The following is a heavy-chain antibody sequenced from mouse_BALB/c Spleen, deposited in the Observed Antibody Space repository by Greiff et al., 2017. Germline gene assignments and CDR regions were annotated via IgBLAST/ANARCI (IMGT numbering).Heavy chain of an antibody. Sequence: ESGPGLVAPSQSLSITCTVSGFSLTSYGVSWVRQPPGKGLEWLAHIWWDDDKRYNPALKSRLTISKDTSSNQVFLKIASVDTADTATYYCARIYGNYGAMDYWGQGTSVTVSS. CDR1: GFSLTSYG. V-gene: IGHV8-12*01. D-gene: IGHD2-1*01. CDR3: ARIYGNYGAMDY. J-gene: IGHJ4*01. CDR2: IWWDDDK.